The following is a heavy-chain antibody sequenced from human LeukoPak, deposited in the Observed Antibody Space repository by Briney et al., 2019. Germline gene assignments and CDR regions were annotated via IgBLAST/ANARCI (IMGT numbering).Heavy chain of an antibody. D-gene: IGHD6-19*01. CDR3: ARGPMYTSGWYVY. V-gene: IGHV4-39*07. Sequence: SETLSLTCAVSGASVSGSNYYWGWIRQLPGKGLEWIGNIYSSGSTYYNASLQSRVTISIDTSKNQFSLRLNSVTAADTAMYYCARGPMYTSGWYVYWGQGTLVTVSS. J-gene: IGHJ4*02. CDR2: IYSSGST. CDR1: GASVSGSNYY.